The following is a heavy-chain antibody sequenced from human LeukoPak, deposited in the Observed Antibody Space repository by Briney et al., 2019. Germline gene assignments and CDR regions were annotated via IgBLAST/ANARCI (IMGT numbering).Heavy chain of an antibody. D-gene: IGHD2-2*01. V-gene: IGHV4-39*01. Sequence: SETLSLTCTVSGGSISSSTYYWGWIRQPPGKGLEWIGSINYSGSTFYNPSLKSRVTISVDTSKNQFSLILSSVTAADTAVYYCARGEVVLAADSSSLDYWGQGTLVTVSS. CDR3: ARGEVVLAADSSSLDY. CDR2: INYSGST. CDR1: GGSISSSTYY. J-gene: IGHJ4*02.